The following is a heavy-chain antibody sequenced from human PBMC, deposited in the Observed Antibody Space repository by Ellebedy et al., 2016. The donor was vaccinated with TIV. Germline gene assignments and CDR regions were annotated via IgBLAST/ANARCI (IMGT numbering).Heavy chain of an antibody. CDR2: ISSSRHTI. Sequence: PGGSLRLSCAASGFTFSDYYMSWIRQAPGKGLEWVSYISSSRHTIYYADSVKGRFTISRDNAKNSLYLQMNSLRDEDTAVYYCARARRFGGALIYTGDYWGQGTLVTVSS. J-gene: IGHJ4*02. CDR3: ARARRFGGALIYTGDY. V-gene: IGHV3-11*04. CDR1: GFTFSDYY. D-gene: IGHD3-16*01.